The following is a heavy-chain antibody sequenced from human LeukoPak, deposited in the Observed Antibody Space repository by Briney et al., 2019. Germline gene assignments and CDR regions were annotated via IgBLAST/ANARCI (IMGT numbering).Heavy chain of an antibody. CDR2: IKQDGSEK. CDR3: ARFDYDFWSGYYVGFNYFDY. Sequence: GGSLRLSCAASGFTFSSYWMSWVRQAPGKGLEWVANIKQDGSEKYYVDSVKGRFTISRDNAKNSLYLQMNSLRAEDTAVYYCARFDYDFWSGYYVGFNYFDYWGQGTLVTVSS. CDR1: GFTFSSYW. J-gene: IGHJ4*02. V-gene: IGHV3-7*01. D-gene: IGHD3-3*01.